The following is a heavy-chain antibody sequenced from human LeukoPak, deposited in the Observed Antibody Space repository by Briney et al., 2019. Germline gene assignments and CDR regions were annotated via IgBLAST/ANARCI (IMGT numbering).Heavy chain of an antibody. CDR3: ARSYSYDSSGYYGAK. J-gene: IGHJ4*02. CDR2: INPNSGGT. D-gene: IGHD3-22*01. CDR1: GYTFTGQY. Sequence: PGASVKVSCKASGYTFTGQYIHWVRQAPGQGPEWMGWINPNSGGTNYAQKFQGRVTMTRDTSISTAYMEVSSLRSDDTAVYYCARSYSYDSSGYYGAKWGQGTLVTVPS. V-gene: IGHV1-2*02.